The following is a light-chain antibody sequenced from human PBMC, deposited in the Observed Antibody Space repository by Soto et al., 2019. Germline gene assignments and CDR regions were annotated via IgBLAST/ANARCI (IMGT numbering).Light chain of an antibody. CDR2: GAS. CDR3: QQYNNWPQT. J-gene: IGKJ1*01. Sequence: EIVMTQSPVTLSLSPGERATLSCRASQSLSSNLAWYQQKPGQAPRLLIYGASTRATGIPARFSGSGSGTEFTLTISSLQSEDFAVYYCQQYNNWPQTFGQGTKVEIK. CDR1: QSLSSN. V-gene: IGKV3-15*01.